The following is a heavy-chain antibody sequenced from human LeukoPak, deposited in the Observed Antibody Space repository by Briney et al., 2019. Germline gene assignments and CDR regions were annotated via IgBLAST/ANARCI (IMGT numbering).Heavy chain of an antibody. CDR1: GESLNYYY. V-gene: IGHV4-34*12. Sequence: SDTLSLTCAVYGESLNYYYWSWIRQSPGKGLEWIGDIFDGKTINYNPSLKSRVTISAATSSQQFSLNLESVTAADTAVYFCASGAWAARLNSWAQGALVIVSS. D-gene: IGHD4-23*01. CDR2: IFDGKTI. CDR3: ASGAWAARLNS. J-gene: IGHJ4*02.